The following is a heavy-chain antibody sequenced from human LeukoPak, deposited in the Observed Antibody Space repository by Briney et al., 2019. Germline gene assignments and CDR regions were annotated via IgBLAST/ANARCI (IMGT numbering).Heavy chain of an antibody. V-gene: IGHV3-30*04. CDR2: ISYDGSNK. Sequence: GGSLRLTCAASGFTFSSYAMHWVRQAPGKGLEWVAVISYDGSNKYYADSVKGRFTISRDNSKNTLYLQMNSLRAEDTAVYYCARDGYYHAYYGMTSGAKGPRSPSP. D-gene: IGHD3-3*01. CDR1: GFTFSSYA. CDR3: ARDGYYHAYYGMTS. J-gene: IGHJ6*02.